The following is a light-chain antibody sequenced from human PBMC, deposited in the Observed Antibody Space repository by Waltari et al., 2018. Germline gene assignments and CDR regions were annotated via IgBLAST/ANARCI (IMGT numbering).Light chain of an antibody. CDR3: QQYNNWPPVT. CDR1: QSVSRN. Sequence: IVMTQSPATLSVSPGERANLSCRASQSVSRNLAWYQQKPGQAPRLLMYGAATRATGIPARFSGSGSGTEFTLTISSLQSEDFAVYFCQQYNNWPPVTFGQGTKVEIE. V-gene: IGKV3-15*01. J-gene: IGKJ1*01. CDR2: GAA.